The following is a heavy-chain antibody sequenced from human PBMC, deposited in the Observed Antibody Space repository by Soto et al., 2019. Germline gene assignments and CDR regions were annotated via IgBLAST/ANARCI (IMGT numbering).Heavy chain of an antibody. CDR2: IYYSGTT. D-gene: IGHD3-22*01. CDR1: GGSISSGDYY. J-gene: IGHJ3*02. CDR3: ASTYYYDSAGPNAFDI. V-gene: IGHV4-30-4*01. Sequence: QVQLQESGPGLVKPSQTLSLTCTVSGGSISSGDYYWSWIRQPPGRGLEWIGYIYYSGTTYYNPSLKSRVTISIDTSKNQFSLKLSSVTAADTAVYYCASTYYYDSAGPNAFDIWGQGTMVTVSS.